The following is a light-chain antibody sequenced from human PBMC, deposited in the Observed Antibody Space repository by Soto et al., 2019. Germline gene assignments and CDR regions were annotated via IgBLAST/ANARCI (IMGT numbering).Light chain of an antibody. V-gene: IGKV3-15*01. CDR1: QSVSTS. Sequence: EIVLTQSPGTLSLSPGERATLSCRASQSVSTSLAWYHQKPGEGPRLLIYGASTGATGIPARFSGSGSGTEFILTISSLQSEDFAVYYCQQYSKWPLTFGGGTKVDIK. CDR2: GAS. J-gene: IGKJ4*01. CDR3: QQYSKWPLT.